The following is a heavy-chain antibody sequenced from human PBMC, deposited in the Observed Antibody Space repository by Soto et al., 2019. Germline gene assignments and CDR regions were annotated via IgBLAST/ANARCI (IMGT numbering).Heavy chain of an antibody. CDR1: GFTFSSYA. CDR3: AKNGRAAAMYNWFDP. V-gene: IGHV3-23*01. D-gene: IGHD6-13*01. J-gene: IGHJ5*02. CDR2: IIGSGGTT. Sequence: EVQLLESGGGLVQPGGSLRLSCTGPGFTFSSYAMNWVRQAPGKGLECVSTIIGSGGTTYYADSVKGRFTISRDNSKNTLYLQMSSLRAEDTAVYYCAKNGRAAAMYNWFDPWGQGTLVTVSS.